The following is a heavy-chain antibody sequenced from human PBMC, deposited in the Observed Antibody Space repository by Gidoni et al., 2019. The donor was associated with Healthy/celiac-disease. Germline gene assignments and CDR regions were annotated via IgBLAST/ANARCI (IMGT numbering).Heavy chain of an antibody. CDR2: ISDDGSNK. CDR1: GFTFSSYA. J-gene: IGHJ4*02. V-gene: IGHV3-30*16. Sequence: QVQLVESGGGVVQPGRSLRLSCAASGFTFSSYAMHWVRQAPGKGLEWVAVISDDGSNKYYADSVKGRFTISRDNSKNTLYLQMNSLRAEDTAVYYCARTVDIVATMDYWGQGTLVTVSS. D-gene: IGHD5-12*01. CDR3: ARTVDIVATMDY.